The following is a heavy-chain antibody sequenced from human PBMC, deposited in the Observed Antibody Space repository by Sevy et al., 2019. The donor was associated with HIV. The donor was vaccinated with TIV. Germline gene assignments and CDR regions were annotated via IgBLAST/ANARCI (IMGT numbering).Heavy chain of an antibody. Sequence: GGSLRLSCAASGFTFGSYGMHWVRQAPGKGLEWVAYISYARSDKNYADSVKGRFTISRDNAKNTVFLQLNSLRPEDTAVYYSARVFSSYYFGYWGEGTLVSVSS. CDR1: GFTFGSYG. CDR2: ISYARSDK. J-gene: IGHJ4*02. V-gene: IGHV3-30*06. CDR3: ARVFSSYYFGY.